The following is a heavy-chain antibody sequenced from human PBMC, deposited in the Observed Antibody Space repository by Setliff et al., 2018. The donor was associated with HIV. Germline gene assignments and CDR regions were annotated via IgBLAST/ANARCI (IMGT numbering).Heavy chain of an antibody. J-gene: IGHJ3*01. CDR3: ARVRSYGSAYDAFDV. Sequence: LSLTCTVSGGSISTSRYYWSWIRQPPGTGLEWLGCIYSGGSTNYNPSLESRVTISLDTSKNQFSLRLTSVTAADTAVYYCARVRSYGSAYDAFDVWGPGTMVTVSS. D-gene: IGHD3-10*01. V-gene: IGHV4-61*02. CDR2: IYSGGST. CDR1: GGSISTSRYY.